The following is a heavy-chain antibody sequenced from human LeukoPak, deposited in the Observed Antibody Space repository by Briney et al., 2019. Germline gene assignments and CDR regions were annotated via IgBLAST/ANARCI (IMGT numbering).Heavy chain of an antibody. CDR1: GGSFSGYY. CDR2: IDHSGST. V-gene: IGHV4-34*01. CDR3: ARDAQYSLRRINMVSRAGYMDV. D-gene: IGHD3-10*01. Sequence: SETLSLTCAVYGGSFSGYYWSWIRQFPGKGLEWIGEIDHSGSTNYNPSLKSRVTISVDTSKNQFSLKLSSVTAADTAVYYCARDAQYSLRRINMVSRAGYMDVWGKGTTVTVSS. J-gene: IGHJ6*03.